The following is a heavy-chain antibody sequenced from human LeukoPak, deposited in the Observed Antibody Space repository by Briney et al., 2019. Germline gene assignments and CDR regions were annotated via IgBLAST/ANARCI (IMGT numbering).Heavy chain of an antibody. J-gene: IGHJ4*02. V-gene: IGHV3-7*01. CDR2: IRQDGNEI. CDR1: GFMFSSYW. D-gene: IGHD3-16*01. Sequence: GGSLRLSCAASGFMFSSYWMSWVRQAPGKGLEWVANIRQDGNEIYYGDSVKGRFTISRDNGKNSLFLQMNSLRTEDTAVYFCGRAEVRGQPRGSSGFYFDCWGQGTLVTVSS. CDR3: GRAEVRGQPRGSSGFYFDC.